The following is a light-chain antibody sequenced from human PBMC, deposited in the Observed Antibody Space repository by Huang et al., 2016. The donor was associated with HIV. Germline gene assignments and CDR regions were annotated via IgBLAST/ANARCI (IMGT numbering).Light chain of an antibody. CDR3: QQANSFFFT. J-gene: IGKJ3*01. V-gene: IGKV1-12*01. Sequence: QMTQSPSSVSASVGDRFTLPCRASQVISSWLAWYQQNPGKAPKLLIYAASSLQSGVPSRFSGSGSGTDFTLTISSLQPEDFATYYCQQANSFFFTFGPGTKVDIK. CDR2: AAS. CDR1: QVISSW.